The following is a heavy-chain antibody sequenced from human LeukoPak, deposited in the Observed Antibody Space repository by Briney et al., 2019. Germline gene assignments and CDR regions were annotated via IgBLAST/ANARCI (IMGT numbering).Heavy chain of an antibody. CDR3: ARIGYSYGYSHYYGFDP. V-gene: IGHV1-18*01. CDR1: GYTFTSYG. Sequence: ASVKVSCKAPGYTFTSYGISWVRQAPGQGLEWMGWISAYNGNTNYAQKLQGRVTMTTDTSTSTAYMELRSLRSDDTAVYYCARIGYSYGYSHYYGFDPWGQGTLVTVSS. CDR2: ISAYNGNT. J-gene: IGHJ5*02. D-gene: IGHD5-18*01.